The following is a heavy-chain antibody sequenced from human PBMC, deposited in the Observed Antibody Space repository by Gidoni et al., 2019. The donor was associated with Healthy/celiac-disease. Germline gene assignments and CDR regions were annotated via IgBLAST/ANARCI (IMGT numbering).Heavy chain of an antibody. V-gene: IGHV3-48*03. CDR3: ARGGSKGLISGLGWFDP. J-gene: IGHJ5*02. D-gene: IGHD6-19*01. Sequence: EVQLVESGGGLVQPGGSLRLSCAASGFTFSSYEMNWVRQAPGKGLEWVSYISSSGSTIYYADSVQGRFTISRDNAKNTLYLQMNSLRAEDTAVYYGARGGSKGLISGLGWFDPWGQGTLVTVSS. CDR1: GFTFSSYE. CDR2: ISSSGSTI.